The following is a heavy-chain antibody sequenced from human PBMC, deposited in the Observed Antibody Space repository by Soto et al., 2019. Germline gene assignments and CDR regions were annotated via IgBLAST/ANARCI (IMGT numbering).Heavy chain of an antibody. CDR2: ISPTGEQR. CDR1: RFTFRNYG. V-gene: IGHV3-23*01. J-gene: IGHJ6*02. CDR3: AKRCGSGSYRDFNSYYGMDI. Sequence: GSLRLSCAASRFTFRNYGMSWVRQGPGKGLEWVSGISPTGEQRFYVDSVKGRFFISRDNSQNTLSLEMSNLRADDTAVYYCAKRCGSGSYRDFNSYYGMDIWGQGTSVTVSS. D-gene: IGHD3-10*01.